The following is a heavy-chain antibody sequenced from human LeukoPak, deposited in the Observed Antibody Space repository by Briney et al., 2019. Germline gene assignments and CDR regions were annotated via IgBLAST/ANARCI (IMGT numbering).Heavy chain of an antibody. Sequence: PGRSLRLSCAASGFTFDDYAMHWVRQAPGKGLEWVSYISSSARSIYYADSVKGRFTISRDNAKKSLYLQMDGLKVGDTAIYYCARGVVAPGEAGGTDIFDIWGQGTMVTVSS. J-gene: IGHJ3*02. V-gene: IGHV3-48*03. CDR2: ISSSARSI. CDR3: ARGVVAPGEAGGTDIFDI. CDR1: GFTFDDYA. D-gene: IGHD2-15*01.